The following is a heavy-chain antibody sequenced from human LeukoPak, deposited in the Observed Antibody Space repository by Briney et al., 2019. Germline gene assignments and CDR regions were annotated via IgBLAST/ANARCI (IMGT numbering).Heavy chain of an antibody. D-gene: IGHD6-13*01. J-gene: IGHJ4*02. Sequence: GGSLRLSCAASGFTFSSCSMNWVRQAPGKGLEWVSSISSSSSYIYYADSVKGRFTISRDNAKNSLYLQMNSLRAEDTAVYYCARDSPIAAGVLADYWGQGTLVTVSS. V-gene: IGHV3-21*01. CDR2: ISSSSSYI. CDR3: ARDSPIAAGVLADY. CDR1: GFTFSSCS.